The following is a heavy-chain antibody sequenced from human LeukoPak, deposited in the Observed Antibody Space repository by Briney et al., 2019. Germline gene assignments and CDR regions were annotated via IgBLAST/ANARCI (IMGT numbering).Heavy chain of an antibody. CDR1: GFTFSDYW. CDR3: KSGGAAPGSFDN. D-gene: IGHD6-13*01. Sequence: GGSLRLSRAASGFTFSDYWMSWMRQAPGKGLEWVANIKYDGDEEYYVDSVKGRFTISRDNAKNSLYLQLNSLRVEDTAVYYCKSGGAAPGSFDNWGQGTLVTVSP. J-gene: IGHJ4*02. CDR2: IKYDGDEE. V-gene: IGHV3-7*01.